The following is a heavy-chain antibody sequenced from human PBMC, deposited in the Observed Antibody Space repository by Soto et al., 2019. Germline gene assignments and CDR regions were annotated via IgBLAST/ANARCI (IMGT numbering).Heavy chain of an antibody. CDR2: ISAYNGNT. Sequence: ASVKVSCKASGYTFTGYGISWVRQAPGQGLEWMGWISAYNGNTNYAQKLQGRVTMTTDTSTSTAYMELRSLRSDDTAVYYCARDTWIQDIYYVMDVWGPGTQVTLSS. CDR3: ARDTWIQDIYYVMDV. CDR1: GYTFTGYG. V-gene: IGHV1-18*01. D-gene: IGHD5-18*01. J-gene: IGHJ6*02.